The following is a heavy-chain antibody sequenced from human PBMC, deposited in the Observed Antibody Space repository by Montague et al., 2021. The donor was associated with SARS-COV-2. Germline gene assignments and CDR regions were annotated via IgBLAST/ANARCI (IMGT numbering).Heavy chain of an antibody. CDR2: IDHNGLT. V-gene: IGHV4-34*01. CDR3: AARKYVYGSGRTWFDY. J-gene: IGHJ5*01. D-gene: IGHD3-10*01. Sequence: SETLSLTCAVYGGSFSAFYWDWIRQSPEKGLEWIGEIDHNGLTKSNPSLGSRLITSVDKSKSQFSLKVTSLTAADSAMYYCAARKYVYGSGRTWFDYWSQGTLVTVSS. CDR1: GGSFSAFY.